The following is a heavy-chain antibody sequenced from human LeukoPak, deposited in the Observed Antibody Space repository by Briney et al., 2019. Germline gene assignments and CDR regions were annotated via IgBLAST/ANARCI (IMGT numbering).Heavy chain of an antibody. Sequence: PGGSLRLSCAASGFTFSSYAMSWVRQAPGKGLEWVAFIRYDGSNKYYADSVKGRFTISRDNSKNTLYLQMNSLRAEDTAVYHCANQIRYRGLNFDYWGQGTLVTVSS. V-gene: IGHV3-30*02. D-gene: IGHD1-14*01. CDR1: GFTFSSYA. CDR3: ANQIRYRGLNFDY. CDR2: IRYDGSNK. J-gene: IGHJ4*02.